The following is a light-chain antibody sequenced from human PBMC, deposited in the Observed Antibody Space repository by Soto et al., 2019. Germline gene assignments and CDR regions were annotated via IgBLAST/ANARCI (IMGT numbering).Light chain of an antibody. CDR3: QSFDTSLRGSV. V-gene: IGLV1-40*01. CDR2: GDN. J-gene: IGLJ3*02. Sequence: QSVLTQPPSVSGAPGQRVTISCTGTSSNVGGGYDVHWYHQDPGTAPKLLIYGDNNRPSGVPDRFSGCRSGTTASLAIAGLQDEDEADYYCQSFDTSLRGSVFGGGTKLTVL. CDR1: SSNVGGGYD.